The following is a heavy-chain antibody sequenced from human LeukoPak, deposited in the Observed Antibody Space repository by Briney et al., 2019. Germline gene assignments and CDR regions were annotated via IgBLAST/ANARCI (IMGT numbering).Heavy chain of an antibody. J-gene: IGHJ4*02. V-gene: IGHV2-5*02. Sequence: ESGPTLVNPTQTRTLTCTFSGFSLSTSGVGVGWIRQPPGKALEWLALIYWDDNKRYSPSLKSRLTITKDTSKNQVVLTMTYMDPVDTATYYCAHTTYSHSSGYRYDYWGQGTLVTVSS. CDR3: AHTTYSHSSGYRYDY. CDR2: IYWDDNK. D-gene: IGHD3-22*01. CDR1: GFSLSTSGVG.